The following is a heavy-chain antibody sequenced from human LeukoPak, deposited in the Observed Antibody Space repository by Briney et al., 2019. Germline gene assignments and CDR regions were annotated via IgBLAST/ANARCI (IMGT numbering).Heavy chain of an antibody. J-gene: IGHJ6*03. CDR2: IRYDGSNK. Sequence: GGSLRLSCAASGFTFSSYGMHWVRQAPGKGLEWVAFIRYDGSNKYYADSVKGRFTISRDNAKNSLYLQMNSLRAEDTAVYYCARDGPYYDFWSGYLYYMDVWGKGTTVTVSS. V-gene: IGHV3-30*02. CDR1: GFTFSSYG. CDR3: ARDGPYYDFWSGYLYYMDV. D-gene: IGHD3-3*01.